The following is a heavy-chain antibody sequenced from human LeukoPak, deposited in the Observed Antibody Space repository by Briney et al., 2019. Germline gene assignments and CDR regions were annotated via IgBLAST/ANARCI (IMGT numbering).Heavy chain of an antibody. D-gene: IGHD3-3*01. J-gene: IGHJ4*02. CDR2: ISNTGSVI. Sequence: GGSLRLSCAASGSTFSSHTMNWVRQAPGKGLEWISYISNTGSVIYYADSVKGRFTISRDNAKNSLYLQMNSLRAEDTAVYYCAKVSSITIFGVAPPYYFDYWGQGTLVTVSS. V-gene: IGHV3-48*04. CDR3: AKVSSITIFGVAPPYYFDY. CDR1: GSTFSSHT.